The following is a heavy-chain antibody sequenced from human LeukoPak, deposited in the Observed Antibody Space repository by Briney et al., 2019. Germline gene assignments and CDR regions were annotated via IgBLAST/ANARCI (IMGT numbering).Heavy chain of an antibody. CDR1: GYTFTNFY. D-gene: IGHD3-10*01. V-gene: IGHV1-46*01. CDR3: ARDLHRVVVRGVPHYYYYMDV. J-gene: IGHJ6*03. CDR2: VNPSSGAT. Sequence: AASVKVSCKASGYTFTNFYIHWVRQAPGQGLEWMGVVNPSSGATRYAQKFQGRVTMTRDKSTSTVYMELSSLRSDDTAVFYCARDLHRVVVRGVPHYYYYMDVWGKGTTVTISS.